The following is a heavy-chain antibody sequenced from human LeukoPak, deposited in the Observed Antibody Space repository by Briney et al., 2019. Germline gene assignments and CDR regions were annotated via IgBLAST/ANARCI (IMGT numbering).Heavy chain of an antibody. J-gene: IGHJ5*02. D-gene: IGHD3-9*01. CDR2: ISSSSYI. CDR1: GFTFSSYS. CDR3: AKDPPPPHYDILTDWFDP. Sequence: GGSLRLSCAASGFTFSSYSMNWVRQAPGKGLEWVSSISSSSYIYYADSVKGRFTISRDNSKNTLYLQMNSLRAEDTAVYYCAKDPPPPHYDILTDWFDPWGQGTLVTVSS. V-gene: IGHV3-21*04.